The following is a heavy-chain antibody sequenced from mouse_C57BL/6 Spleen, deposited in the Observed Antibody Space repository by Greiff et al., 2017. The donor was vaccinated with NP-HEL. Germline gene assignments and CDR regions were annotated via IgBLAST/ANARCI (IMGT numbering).Heavy chain of an antibody. CDR3: AIAGYCRHYYAMDY. Sequence: EVQLQQSGPELVKPGASVKISCKASGYTFTDYYMNWVKPSHGKSLEWIGDINPNNGGTSYNQKFKGTATLTVDKSSSTAYMELRSLTSEDSAVYYCAIAGYCRHYYAMDYWGQGTSVTVSS. J-gene: IGHJ4*01. V-gene: IGHV1-26*01. CDR2: INPNNGGT. CDR1: GYTFTDYY. D-gene: IGHD1-2*01.